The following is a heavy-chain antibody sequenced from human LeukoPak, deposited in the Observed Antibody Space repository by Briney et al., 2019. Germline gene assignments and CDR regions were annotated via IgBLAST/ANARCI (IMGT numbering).Heavy chain of an antibody. D-gene: IGHD6-13*01. CDR1: GFTFSSYA. CDR3: ASGGLDAAGRA. CDR2: ISSTGTST. V-gene: IGHV3-64*01. Sequence: PGGSLRLSCAASGFTFSSYAMHWVRQAPGKGLEYVSAISSTGTSTYYANSVRGRFTISRDNSKNTLYLQMGSLRGEDTAVYYCASGGLDAAGRAWGQGTLVTVSS. J-gene: IGHJ5*02.